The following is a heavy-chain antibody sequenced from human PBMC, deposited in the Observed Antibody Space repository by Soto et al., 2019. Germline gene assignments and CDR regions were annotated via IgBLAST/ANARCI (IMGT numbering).Heavy chain of an antibody. CDR3: ALVVARLDY. CDR2: INHSGDT. D-gene: IGHD2-15*01. CDR1: GGSLSGYY. J-gene: IGHJ4*02. Sequence: QVQLQQWGAGLLKPSETLSLTCAVYGGSLSGYYWSWIRQPPGKGLEWIGEINHSGDTNYNPSLKSRVTISVDTSKNQFSLKLSSVTAADTAVYYCALVVARLDYWGQGTLVTVSS. V-gene: IGHV4-34*01.